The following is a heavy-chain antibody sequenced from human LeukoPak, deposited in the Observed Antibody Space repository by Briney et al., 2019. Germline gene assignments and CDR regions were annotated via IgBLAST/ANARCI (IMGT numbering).Heavy chain of an antibody. CDR2: IYSGGST. Sequence: GGSPRLSCAASGFTVSSNYMSWVRQAPGKGLEWVSIIYSGGSTCYADSVRGRFTISRDNSKNTLYLLMNSLRAEDTAVYYCATSGWWGYFDYWGQGTLVTVSS. V-gene: IGHV3-66*01. D-gene: IGHD6-19*01. CDR1: GFTVSSNY. CDR3: ATSGWWGYFDY. J-gene: IGHJ4*02.